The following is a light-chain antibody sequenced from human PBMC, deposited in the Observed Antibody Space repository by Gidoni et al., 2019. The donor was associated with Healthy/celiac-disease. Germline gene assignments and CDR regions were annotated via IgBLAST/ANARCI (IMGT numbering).Light chain of an antibody. CDR3: QQYYNWPPYT. Sequence: TLSVSPGERATLPCRASQSVNSNLAWYQQKRGQTPRLLIYGASTRATGIPARFSGSGSGTEFTLTISSLQSEDFAVYYCQQYYNWPPYTFGQGTKLGIK. CDR1: QSVNSN. J-gene: IGKJ2*01. V-gene: IGKV3-15*01. CDR2: GAS.